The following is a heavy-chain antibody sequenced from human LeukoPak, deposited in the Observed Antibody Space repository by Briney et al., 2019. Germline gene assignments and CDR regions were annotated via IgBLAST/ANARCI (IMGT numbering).Heavy chain of an antibody. J-gene: IGHJ5*02. Sequence: SETLSLTCTVSGGSISGYYWSWIRQPAGKGLEWIGRIYTSGSTNYNPSLESRVTMSVDTSKNQFSLKLSSVTAADTAVYYCARRAAAGENWFDPWGQGTLVTVSS. CDR1: GGSISGYY. CDR2: IYTSGST. D-gene: IGHD6-13*01. CDR3: ARRAAAGENWFDP. V-gene: IGHV4-4*07.